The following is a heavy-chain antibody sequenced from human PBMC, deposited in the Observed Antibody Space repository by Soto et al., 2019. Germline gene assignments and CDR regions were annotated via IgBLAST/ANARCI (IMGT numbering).Heavy chain of an antibody. CDR1: VYTFTSYD. J-gene: IGHJ6*02. CDR3: ARGRYGMDV. Sequence: XSVKVSCKASVYTFTSYDINWVRQATGQGLEWMGWMNPNSGNTGYAQKFQGRVTMTRNTSISTAYMELRGLRSEDTAVYYCARGRYGMDVWGQGTTVTVSS. V-gene: IGHV1-8*01. CDR2: MNPNSGNT.